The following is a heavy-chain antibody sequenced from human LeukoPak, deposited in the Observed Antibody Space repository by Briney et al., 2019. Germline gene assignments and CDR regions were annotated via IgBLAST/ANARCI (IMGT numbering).Heavy chain of an antibody. D-gene: IGHD4-17*01. CDR2: INHSGST. CDR1: GGSFSDYY. J-gene: IGHJ3*02. V-gene: IGHV4-34*01. Sequence: TSETLSLTCAVYGGSFSDYYWSWIRQPPGKGLEWIGEINHSGSTNYSPSLRRRVTISVETSKNQFSLNLRSVTAADTAVYYCASPTTVTTSAYRAFDICGQGTMVTVSA. CDR3: ASPTTVTTSAYRAFDI.